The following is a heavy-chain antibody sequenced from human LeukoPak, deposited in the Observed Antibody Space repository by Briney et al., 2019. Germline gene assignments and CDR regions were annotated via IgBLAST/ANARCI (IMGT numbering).Heavy chain of an antibody. J-gene: IGHJ4*02. CDR1: GFTFSRYG. CDR2: IWYDGSNK. CDR3: ARDRCVPLGY. Sequence: GGSLRLSCAASGFTFSRYGMHWGRQAPGKGLEWVAVIWYDGSNKYYADSVKGRFTISRDNSKNTLYLQMNSLRAEDTAVYYCARDRCVPLGYWGQGTLVTVSS. V-gene: IGHV3-33*01. D-gene: IGHD2-2*01.